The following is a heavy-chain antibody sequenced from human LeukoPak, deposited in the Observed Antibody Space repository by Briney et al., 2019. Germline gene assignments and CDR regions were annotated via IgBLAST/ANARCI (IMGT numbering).Heavy chain of an antibody. J-gene: IGHJ4*02. CDR3: AGPGYYDSSGYFGY. CDR1: GGSISSSSYY. D-gene: IGHD3-22*01. CDR2: IYYSGST. Sequence: KSSETLSLTCTVSGGSISSSSYYWGWIRQPPGKGLEWIGSIYYSGSTYYNPSLKSRVTISLDTSKNQFSLKLSSVTAADTAVYYCAGPGYYDSSGYFGYWGQGTLVTVSS. V-gene: IGHV4-39*01.